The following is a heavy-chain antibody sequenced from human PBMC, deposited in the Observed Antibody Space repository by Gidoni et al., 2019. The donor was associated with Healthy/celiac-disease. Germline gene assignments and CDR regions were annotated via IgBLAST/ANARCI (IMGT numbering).Heavy chain of an antibody. J-gene: IGHJ4*02. Sequence: QVQLQESGPGLVKPSETLSLTCTVSGGSISSYYWSWIRQPPGKGLEWIGYIYYSGSTNYNPSLKSRVTISVDTSKNQFSLKLSSVTAADTAVYYCARHASYYYGSGDGGVDYWGQGTLVTVSS. CDR3: ARHASYYYGSGDGGVDY. CDR1: GGSISSYY. D-gene: IGHD3-10*01. CDR2: IYYSGST. V-gene: IGHV4-59*08.